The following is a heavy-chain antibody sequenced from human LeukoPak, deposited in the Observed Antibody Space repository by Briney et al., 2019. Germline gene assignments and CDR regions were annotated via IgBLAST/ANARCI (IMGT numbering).Heavy chain of an antibody. J-gene: IGHJ4*02. CDR1: GFTFSSYE. CDR2: ISSSGSTI. V-gene: IGHV3-48*03. D-gene: IGHD5-24*01. CDR3: AVATIKDYFDY. Sequence: GGSLRLSCAASGFTFSSYEMNWVRQAPGKGLEWVSYISSSGSTIYYADSVKGRFTISRDNAKNSLYLQMNSLRAEDTAVYYGAVATIKDYFDYWGQGTLVTVSS.